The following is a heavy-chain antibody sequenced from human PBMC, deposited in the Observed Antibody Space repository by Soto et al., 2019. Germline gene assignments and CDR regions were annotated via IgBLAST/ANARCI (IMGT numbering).Heavy chain of an antibody. CDR3: ARARIRGMTTVTSGWFDP. V-gene: IGHV1-3*01. CDR2: INAGNGNT. J-gene: IGHJ5*02. D-gene: IGHD4-4*01. Sequence: ASVKVSCKASGYTFTSYAMHWVRQAPGQRLEWMGWINAGNGNTKYSQKFQGRVTITRDTSASTAYMELSSLRSEDTAVYYCARARIRGMTTVTSGWFDPWGQGTLVTVSS. CDR1: GYTFTSYA.